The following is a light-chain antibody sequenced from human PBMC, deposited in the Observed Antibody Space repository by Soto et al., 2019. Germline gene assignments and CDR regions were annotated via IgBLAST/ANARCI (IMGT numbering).Light chain of an antibody. CDR2: DAS. CDR3: QQYNSYRYT. CDR1: QSINNW. V-gene: IGKV1-5*01. Sequence: DFQMTQSPPTLSASVGDSVTITCRASQSINNWLAWYQQKPGKAPKVLIYDASNLESGVPSRFSGSGSGTEFTLTISSLQPDDFATYSCQQYNSYRYTFGQGTKLEIK. J-gene: IGKJ2*01.